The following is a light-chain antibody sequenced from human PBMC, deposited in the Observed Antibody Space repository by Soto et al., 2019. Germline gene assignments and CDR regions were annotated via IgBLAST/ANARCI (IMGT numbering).Light chain of an antibody. CDR2: AAS. Sequence: EIVLTQSPATLSLSPGQRATLSCRASQSVRSNFLSWYQQKPGQAPRLLIYAASARATGFPAGFSGSGSGTDFTLTISSLQPEDVAVYYCQQDYNLPLTFGGGTKVEIK. V-gene: IGKV3D-7*01. CDR3: QQDYNLPLT. J-gene: IGKJ4*01. CDR1: QSVRSNF.